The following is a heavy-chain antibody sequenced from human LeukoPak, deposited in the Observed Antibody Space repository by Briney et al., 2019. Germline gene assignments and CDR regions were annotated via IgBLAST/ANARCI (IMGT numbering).Heavy chain of an antibody. CDR1: GGSISSGSYY. J-gene: IGHJ5*02. Sequence: SETLSLTCTVSGGSISSGSYYWSWIRQPAGKGLEWIGRIYTSGSTNYNPSLKSRITMSLDTSNNQFSLSLTSVTAADTAVYYCARALRWFGELTPRLWFDPWGQGTLVTVSS. D-gene: IGHD3-10*01. CDR2: IYTSGST. CDR3: ARALRWFGELTPRLWFDP. V-gene: IGHV4-61*02.